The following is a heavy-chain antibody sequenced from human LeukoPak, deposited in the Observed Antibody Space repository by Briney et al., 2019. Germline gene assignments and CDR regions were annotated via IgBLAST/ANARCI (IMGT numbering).Heavy chain of an antibody. CDR2: IKQDGSEK. CDR3: ARDLSRVYYDSSGPTGADAFDI. CDR1: GFTFSSYW. D-gene: IGHD3-22*01. J-gene: IGHJ3*02. Sequence: PGGSLRLSCAASGFTFSSYWMSWVRQAPGKGLEWVANIKQDGSEKYYVDSVKGRFTISRDNAKNSLYLQMNSLRAEDTAVYYCARDLSRVYYDSSGPTGADAFDIWGQGTMVTVSS. V-gene: IGHV3-7*03.